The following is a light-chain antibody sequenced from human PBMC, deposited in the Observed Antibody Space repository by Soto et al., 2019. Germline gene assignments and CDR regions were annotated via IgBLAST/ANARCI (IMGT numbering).Light chain of an antibody. V-gene: IGLV2-11*01. CDR2: DVS. CDR3: CSYAGSYTFYV. Sequence: QSVLTQPPSASGSPGQSVTISCTGTSSDVGAYNYVSWYQQHPGKAPKLMIYDVSKRPSGVPDRFSGSKSGNTASLTISGLQAEDEADYYCCSYAGSYTFYVFGTGTKVTVL. J-gene: IGLJ1*01. CDR1: SSDVGAYNY.